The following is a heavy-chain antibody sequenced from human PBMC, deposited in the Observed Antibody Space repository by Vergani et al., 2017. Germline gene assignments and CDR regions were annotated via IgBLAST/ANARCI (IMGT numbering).Heavy chain of an antibody. D-gene: IGHD2-2*01. CDR1: GGTFSSYA. CDR3: ARARLGGGDWLPAASLDDAFDI. J-gene: IGHJ3*02. Sequence: QVQLVQSGAEVKKPGSSVKVSCKASGGTFSSYAISWVRQAPGQGLEWMGGIIPIFGTANYAQKFQGRVTITADESTSTAYMELSSLRSGATAGYYCARARLGGGDWLPAASLDDAFDIWGQGTMVTVSS. CDR2: IIPIFGTA. V-gene: IGHV1-69*13.